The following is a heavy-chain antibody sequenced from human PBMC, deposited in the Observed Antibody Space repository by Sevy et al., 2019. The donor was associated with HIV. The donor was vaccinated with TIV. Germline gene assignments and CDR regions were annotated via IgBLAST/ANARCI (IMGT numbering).Heavy chain of an antibody. CDR2: INPANGDT. D-gene: IGHD1-26*01. Sequence: ASLKVSCKASGYPFTDHSVNWVRQAPGQGLEWMGWINPANGDTHCPRKFRGRVTLNRDTSTDTVYMVLGWLTSDDTAVYFCARVKRPSGVGRSDGHFDLWGRGTLVTVSS. CDR3: ARVKRPSGVGRSDGHFDL. CDR1: GYPFTDHS. J-gene: IGHJ2*01. V-gene: IGHV1-2*02.